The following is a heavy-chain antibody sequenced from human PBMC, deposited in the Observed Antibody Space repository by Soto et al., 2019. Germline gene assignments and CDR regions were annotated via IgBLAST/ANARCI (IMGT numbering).Heavy chain of an antibody. V-gene: IGHV3-9*01. CDR1: GFTFDVYA. D-gene: IGHD3-9*01. Sequence: PGGSLRLSCAASGFTFDVYAMHWVRQAPGKGLEWVSGISWNSGSIGYADSVKGRFTISRDNAKNSLYLQMNSLRAEDTALYYCAKALRDPYYDILTGVFDYWGQGTLVTVSS. J-gene: IGHJ4*02. CDR2: ISWNSGSI. CDR3: AKALRDPYYDILTGVFDY.